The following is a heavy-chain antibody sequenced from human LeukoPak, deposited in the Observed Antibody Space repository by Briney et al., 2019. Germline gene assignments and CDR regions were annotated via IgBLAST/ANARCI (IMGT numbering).Heavy chain of an antibody. D-gene: IGHD7-27*01. CDR1: GVNFASNW. CDR3: AGSLGPLTEY. CDR2: INSGGSGT. Sequence: GGSLRLSCAASGVNFASNWMHWVRQTPGKGLMWVSRINSGGSGTSYADPVEGRFTISRDNAKKTLYLRMNSLRAEDTAVYYCAGSLGPLTEYWGQGTLVTVSS. V-gene: IGHV3-74*01. J-gene: IGHJ4*02.